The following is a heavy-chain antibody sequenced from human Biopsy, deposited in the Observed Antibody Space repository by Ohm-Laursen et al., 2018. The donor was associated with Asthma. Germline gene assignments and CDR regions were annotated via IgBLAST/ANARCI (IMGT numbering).Heavy chain of an antibody. CDR2: MYYGETT. D-gene: IGHD7-27*01. Sequence: TLSLTCAVSGASITSSAYYWGWIRQPPGKGLEWIGSMYYGETTYYSPSLKSRVTISVDTSKNNFSLKLTSVTAADTAVFYCARHWNWGSFFDYWGQGTLVTVSS. J-gene: IGHJ4*02. CDR1: GASITSSAYY. V-gene: IGHV4-39*01. CDR3: ARHWNWGSFFDY.